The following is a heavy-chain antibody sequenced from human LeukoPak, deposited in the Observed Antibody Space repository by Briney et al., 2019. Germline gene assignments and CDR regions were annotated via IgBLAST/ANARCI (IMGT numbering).Heavy chain of an antibody. Sequence: SETLSLTCTVSGASISSYYWSWIRQPPGKGLEWIGYIYYSGSTNYNPALKSRVAISEDTSKNQISLKLSSVTAADTAVYYCARVRGYYDSSGYDYWGQGTLVAVSS. D-gene: IGHD3-22*01. J-gene: IGHJ4*02. V-gene: IGHV4-59*01. CDR3: ARVRGYYDSSGYDY. CDR2: IYYSGST. CDR1: GASISSYY.